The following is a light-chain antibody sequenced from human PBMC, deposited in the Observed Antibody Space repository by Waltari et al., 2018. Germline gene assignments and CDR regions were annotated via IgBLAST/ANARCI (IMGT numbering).Light chain of an antibody. CDR3: QQYNYYPYT. V-gene: IGKV1-5*03. CDR2: QAS. J-gene: IGKJ2*01. CDR1: QSIYIW. Sequence: DIQMTQSPSTLSASVGDRVTITCRASQSIYIWLAWYQQKPGKAPNVLIYQASSLQNGVPSRFSGSGSGTEFALTISSLQPDDFATYYCQQYNYYPYTFGQGTRLEIK.